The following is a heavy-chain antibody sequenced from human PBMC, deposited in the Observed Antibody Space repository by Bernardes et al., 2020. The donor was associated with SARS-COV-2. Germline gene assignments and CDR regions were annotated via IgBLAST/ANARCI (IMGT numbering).Heavy chain of an antibody. J-gene: IGHJ4*02. Sequence: GSLRLSCAASGFTFSSYAMHWVRQAPGKGLEYVSAISSNGGSTYYANSVKGRFTISRDNSKNTLYLQMGSLRAEDMAVYYCARRGYCSSTSCFYYFDYWGQGTLVTVSS. V-gene: IGHV3-64*01. CDR1: GFTFSSYA. CDR2: ISSNGGST. CDR3: ARRGYCSSTSCFYYFDY. D-gene: IGHD2-2*01.